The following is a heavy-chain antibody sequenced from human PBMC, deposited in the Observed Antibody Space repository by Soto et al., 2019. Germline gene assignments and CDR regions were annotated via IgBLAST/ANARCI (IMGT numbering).Heavy chain of an antibody. V-gene: IGHV3-9*01. D-gene: IGHD2-8*01. CDR2: INWNGGTE. Sequence: EVQLVQSGGGLVQPGRSLTLSCVASGFTFHDYAMHWVREVPGKGLVWVSGINWNGGTEGYADSVKGRFAISRDNAKNSVYLEMNSLRGEDTALYYCAKLGCIKPICDLYDYMDVWGEGTTVTVSS. CDR3: AKLGCIKPICDLYDYMDV. CDR1: GFTFHDYA. J-gene: IGHJ6*03.